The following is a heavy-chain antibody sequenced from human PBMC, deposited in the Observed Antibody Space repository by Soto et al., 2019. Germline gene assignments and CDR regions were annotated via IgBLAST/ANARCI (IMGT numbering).Heavy chain of an antibody. D-gene: IGHD1-1*01. J-gene: IGHJ6*02. CDR2: ITASGGGT. CDR3: TTGVTRSCSTYV. CDR1: GFTFENCA. V-gene: IGHV3-23*01. Sequence: PGGSLRLSCAASGFTFENCAISWVRQAPGKGLEWVSLITASGGGTYYADSVKGRFTISRDNSKSTLYLQLNSLRADDTAVYYCTTGVTRSCSTYVWGQGATVTVS.